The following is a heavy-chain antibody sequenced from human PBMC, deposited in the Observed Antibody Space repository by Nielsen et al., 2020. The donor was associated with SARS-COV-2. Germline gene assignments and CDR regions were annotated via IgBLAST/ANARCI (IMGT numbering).Heavy chain of an antibody. D-gene: IGHD3-10*01. CDR2: IYHSGST. V-gene: IGHV4-4*02. CDR3: ASEAPGGGMDV. Sequence: WIRQPPGKGLEWIGEIYHSGSTNYNPSLMSRVTISVDKSKNQFSLKLSSVTAADTAVYYCASEAPGGGMDVWGQGTTVTVSS. J-gene: IGHJ6*02.